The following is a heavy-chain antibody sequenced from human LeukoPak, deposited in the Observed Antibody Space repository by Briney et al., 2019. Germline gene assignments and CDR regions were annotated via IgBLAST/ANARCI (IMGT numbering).Heavy chain of an antibody. J-gene: IGHJ4*02. CDR2: ISYDVSNK. CDR3: ARGIPGIVGATSGWDYFDY. V-gene: IGHV3-30*04. CDR1: GFTFSSYA. D-gene: IGHD1-26*01. Sequence: GRSLRLPCAASGFTFSSYAMHWVRQAPGKGLEWVAVISYDVSNKYYADSVKGRFTISRDNSKNTLYLQMNSLRAEDTAVYYCARGIPGIVGATSGWDYFDYWGQGTLVTVSS.